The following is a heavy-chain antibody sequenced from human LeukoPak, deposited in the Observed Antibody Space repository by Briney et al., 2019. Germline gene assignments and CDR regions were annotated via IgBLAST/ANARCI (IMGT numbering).Heavy chain of an antibody. D-gene: IGHD5-18*01. CDR1: GYTFTDYG. V-gene: IGHV1-18*01. J-gene: IGHJ4*02. CDR3: ANDHPERYSYGTPFDY. CDR2: ISPDSGDT. Sequence: GASVKVSCKASGYTFTDYGISWVRQAPGQGLEWMGWISPDSGDTSFAQKFQGRVTMTTDTSTTTAYMELRSLRSDDTAVYFCANDHPERYSYGTPFDYWGQGTLVTVSS.